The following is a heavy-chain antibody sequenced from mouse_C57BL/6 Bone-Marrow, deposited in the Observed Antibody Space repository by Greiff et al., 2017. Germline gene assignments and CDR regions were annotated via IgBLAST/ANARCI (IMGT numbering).Heavy chain of an antibody. V-gene: IGHV14-4*01. CDR1: GFNIKDDY. D-gene: IGHD1-1*01. J-gene: IGHJ3*01. CDR2: IDPENGDT. CDR3: TPYYYGSLFAY. Sequence: VQLQQPGAELVRPGASVKLSCTASGFNIKDDYMHWVKQRPEQGLEWIGWIDPENGDTEYASKFQGKATITADTSSNTAYLQLSSLTSEDTAVYYCTPYYYGSLFAYWGQGTLVTVSA.